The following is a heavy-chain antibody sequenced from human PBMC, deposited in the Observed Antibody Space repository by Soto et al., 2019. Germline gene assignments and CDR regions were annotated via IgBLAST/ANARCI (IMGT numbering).Heavy chain of an antibody. D-gene: IGHD4-4*01. CDR2: INAGNGNT. V-gene: IGHV1-3*01. CDR1: GYTFTSYA. J-gene: IGHJ4*02. CDR3: ARVFLLARLYSNHQNNFDY. Sequence: EASVKVSCKASGYTFTSYAMHWVRQAPGQRLEWMGWINAGNGNTKYSQKFQGRVTITRDTSASTAYMELSSLRSEDTAVYYCARVFLLARLYSNHQNNFDYWGQGTLVTVSS.